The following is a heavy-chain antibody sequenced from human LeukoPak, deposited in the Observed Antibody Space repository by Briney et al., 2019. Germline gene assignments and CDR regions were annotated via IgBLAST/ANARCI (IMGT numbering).Heavy chain of an antibody. Sequence: GASVKVSCKAFGYTFTSNYMHWVRQAPGQGPEWMGVISPSGGSTTYAQKFQGRVTLTRDMSTSTDYLELSSLRSEDTAVYYCARDSGDGYNTDYWGQGTLVTVSS. J-gene: IGHJ4*02. CDR2: ISPSGGST. CDR3: ARDSGDGYNTDY. CDR1: GYTFTSNY. V-gene: IGHV1-46*01. D-gene: IGHD5-24*01.